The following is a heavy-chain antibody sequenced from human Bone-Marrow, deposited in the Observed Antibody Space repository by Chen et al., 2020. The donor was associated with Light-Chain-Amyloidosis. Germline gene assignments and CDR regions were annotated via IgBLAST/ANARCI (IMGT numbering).Heavy chain of an antibody. CDR1: GYTFPNYW. J-gene: IGHJ4*02. CDR3: ARRRDGYNFDY. CDR2: VYPDDSDS. D-gene: IGHD5-12*01. Sequence: EVQLEQSGPEVKKPGESLKISCKGSGYTFPNYWIGWVRQMPGKSLEWTGVVYPDDSDSRYSPSFGGQVTTSADKSIPTAYLQLRRLKASDTAMYYFARRRDGYNFDYWGQGTLVTVSS. V-gene: IGHV5-51*01.